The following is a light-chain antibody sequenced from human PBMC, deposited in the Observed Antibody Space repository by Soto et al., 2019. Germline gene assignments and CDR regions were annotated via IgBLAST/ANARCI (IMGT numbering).Light chain of an antibody. CDR2: EGS. CDR3: CPYKNGSTIVV. V-gene: IGLV2-14*01. CDR1: SSNVGGYNY. Sequence: QSALTQPASVSGSPGQSITISCTGTSSNVGGYNYVSWYQQHPGKAPKLIIYEGSNRPSEVSNRFSGSKSGNTSSLTISGLQAEDDDDYYCCPYKNGSTIVVFGGGTKLTVL. J-gene: IGLJ2*01.